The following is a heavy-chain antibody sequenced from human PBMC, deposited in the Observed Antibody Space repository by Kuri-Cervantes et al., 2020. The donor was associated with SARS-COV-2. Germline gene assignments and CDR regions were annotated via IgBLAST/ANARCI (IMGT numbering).Heavy chain of an antibody. D-gene: IGHD1-1*01. J-gene: IGHJ4*02. CDR1: GFTVSSNY. Sequence: GESPTLSCAASGFTVSSNYMSWVRQAPGKGLECVSGIYSGGSTYYADSVKGRFTISRDNSKNTLYLQMNSLRAEDTAVYYCARDLGTIQGRDYWGQGTLVTVSS. V-gene: IGHV3-66*02. CDR3: ARDLGTIQGRDY. CDR2: IYSGGST.